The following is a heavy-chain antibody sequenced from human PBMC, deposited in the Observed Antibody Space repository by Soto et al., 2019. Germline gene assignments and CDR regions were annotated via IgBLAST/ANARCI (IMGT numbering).Heavy chain of an antibody. Sequence: ASVKVSCKASGGTFSSYTISWVRQAPGQGLEWMGRIIPILGIANYAQKFQGRVTITADKSTSTAYMELSSLRSEDTAVYYCASSDYVWGSYRRTVDYWGQGTLV. CDR3: ASSDYVWGSYRRTVDY. CDR1: GGTFSSYT. D-gene: IGHD3-16*02. V-gene: IGHV1-69*02. CDR2: IIPILGIA. J-gene: IGHJ4*02.